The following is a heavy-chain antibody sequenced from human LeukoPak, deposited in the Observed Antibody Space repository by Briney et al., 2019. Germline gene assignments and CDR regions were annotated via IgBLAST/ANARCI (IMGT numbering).Heavy chain of an antibody. V-gene: IGHV1-8*01. J-gene: IGHJ3*02. CDR2: MNPNSGNT. CDR1: GYTFTSYD. CDR3: ARGSITMVRGVRSDAFDI. Sequence: VSVKVSCKASGYTFTSYDINWVRQATGQGLEWMGWMNPNSGNTGYAQKFQGRVTMTRNTSISTAYMELSSLRSEDTAVYYCARGSITMVRGVRSDAFDIWGQGTMVTVSS. D-gene: IGHD3-10*01.